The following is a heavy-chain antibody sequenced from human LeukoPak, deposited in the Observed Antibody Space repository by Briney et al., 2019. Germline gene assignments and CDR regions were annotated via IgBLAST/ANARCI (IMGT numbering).Heavy chain of an antibody. D-gene: IGHD5-18*01. CDR2: INPNSGGT. V-gene: IGHV1-2*02. CDR3: ARDLGSYGRLNWFDP. J-gene: IGHJ5*02. CDR1: GYTFTGYY. Sequence: ASVKVSCKASGYTFTGYYMHWVRQAPGQGLEWMGWINPNSGGTNYAQKFQGRVTMTRDTSISTAYMELSRLRSDDTAVYYCARDLGSYGRLNWFDPWGQGTLVTVSS.